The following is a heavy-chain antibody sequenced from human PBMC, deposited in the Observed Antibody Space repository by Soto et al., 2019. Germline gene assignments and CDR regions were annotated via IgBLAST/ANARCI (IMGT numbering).Heavy chain of an antibody. V-gene: IGHV3-48*02. D-gene: IGHD3-3*01. Sequence: EVQLVESGGGLVQPGGSLRLSCAASGFTFSSYNMNWVRQAPGKGLEWVSYISSSSGTIYYADSVKGRFTISRDNAKNSLYLQMNSLGDEETVVYYWARGVFGVVADAFYIWGQGTMVTVSA. CDR2: ISSSSGTI. J-gene: IGHJ3*02. CDR1: GFTFSSYN. CDR3: ARGVFGVVADAFYI.